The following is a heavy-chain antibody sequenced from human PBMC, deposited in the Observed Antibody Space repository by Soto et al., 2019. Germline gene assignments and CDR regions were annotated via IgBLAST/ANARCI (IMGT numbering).Heavy chain of an antibody. CDR2: ITRDGYNK. J-gene: IGHJ4*01. D-gene: IGHD6-6*01. V-gene: IGHV3-30*04. Sequence: PGGSLRFSCAGSGFIFKNYALNWVRQAPGKGLEWVASITRDGYNKYYADSVKGRFTISRDNSRDTLSLQMTALTIEDSSVYYCTKSSGGSSSVGMDYWGHGTRVTVSS. CDR3: TKSSGGSSSVGMDY. CDR1: GFIFKNYA.